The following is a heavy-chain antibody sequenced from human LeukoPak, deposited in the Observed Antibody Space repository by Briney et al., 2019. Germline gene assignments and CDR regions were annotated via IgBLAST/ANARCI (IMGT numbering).Heavy chain of an antibody. D-gene: IGHD2-8*01. J-gene: IGHJ6*02. Sequence: GRSPRLSCAASGFTFSSYGMHWVRQAPGKGLEWVADIWFDGKNEHFADSVKGRFTISRDNSKNTMYLQINSLRAEDTAVYYCARDRHCANGVCHSPPGMDVWGQGTTVTVSS. CDR2: IWFDGKNE. CDR3: ARDRHCANGVCHSPPGMDV. CDR1: GFTFSSYG. V-gene: IGHV3-33*01.